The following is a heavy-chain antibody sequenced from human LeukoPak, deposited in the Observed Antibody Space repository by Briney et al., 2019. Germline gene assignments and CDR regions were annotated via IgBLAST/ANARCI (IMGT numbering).Heavy chain of an antibody. Sequence: GGSLRLSCAASGFTVSSNYMSWVRQAPGKGLEWVAVIWYDGTSKDYADSVKGRFTFSRDNSKNTLYLQMNSLTVEDTAVYYCARSQSSSLIDYWGQGTLVTVSS. J-gene: IGHJ4*02. V-gene: IGHV3-33*08. D-gene: IGHD6-13*01. CDR2: IWYDGTSK. CDR1: GFTVSSNY. CDR3: ARSQSSSLIDY.